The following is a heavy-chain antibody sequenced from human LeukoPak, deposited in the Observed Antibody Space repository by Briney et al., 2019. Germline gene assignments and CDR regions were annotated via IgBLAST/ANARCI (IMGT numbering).Heavy chain of an antibody. CDR3: ARAVGSEYAFDI. J-gene: IGHJ3*02. CDR2: INWNGGST. CDR1: GFTFDDYG. V-gene: IGHV3-20*04. Sequence: PGGSLRLSCAASGFTFDDYGMSWVRQASGKGLEWVSGINWNGGSTGHADSVKGPFTISRDNAQHSLYLQMNSLRAEDTALYYCARAVGSEYAFDIWGQGTMVTVSS. D-gene: IGHD2-15*01.